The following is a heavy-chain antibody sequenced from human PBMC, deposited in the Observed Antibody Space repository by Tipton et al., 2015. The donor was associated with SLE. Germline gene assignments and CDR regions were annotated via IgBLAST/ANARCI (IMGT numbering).Heavy chain of an antibody. CDR1: GFTFSGYA. J-gene: IGHJ4*02. Sequence: SLRLSCAASGFTFSGYAMHWVRQAPGKGLEWVAVISYDGSNKYYADSVKGRFTISRDNSKNTLYLQMNSLRAEDTAVYYCARDSSSWYRQTFFFDYWGQGTLVTVSS. CDR2: ISYDGSNK. D-gene: IGHD6-13*01. V-gene: IGHV3-30-3*01. CDR3: ARDSSSWYRQTFFFDY.